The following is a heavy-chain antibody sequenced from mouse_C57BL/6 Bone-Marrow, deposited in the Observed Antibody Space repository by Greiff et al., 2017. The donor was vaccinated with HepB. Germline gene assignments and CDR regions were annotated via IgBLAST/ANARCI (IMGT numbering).Heavy chain of an antibody. CDR1: GFTFSDFY. V-gene: IGHV7-1*01. Sequence: EVQGVESGGGLVQSGRSLRLSCATSGFTFSDFYMEWVRQAPGKGLEWIAASRNKANDYTTEYSASVKGRFIVSRDTSQSILYLQMNALRAEDTAIYYCARDALTGTPFDYWGQGTTLTVSS. CDR3: ARDALTGTPFDY. CDR2: SRNKANDYTT. D-gene: IGHD4-1*01. J-gene: IGHJ2*01.